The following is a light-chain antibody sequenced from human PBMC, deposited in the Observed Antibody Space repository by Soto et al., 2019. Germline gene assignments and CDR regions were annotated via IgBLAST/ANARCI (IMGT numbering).Light chain of an antibody. CDR2: GAS. Sequence: EIVMTQSPGTLSMSPGDRATLSCRASQSLSSSLAWYQQKPGQAPRLLIYGASTRATGIPARFSGSGSGTDFALTISSLRSEDFAVYYCQQYNNWPPFTFGPGTKVDF. V-gene: IGKV3-15*01. J-gene: IGKJ3*01. CDR1: QSLSSS. CDR3: QQYNNWPPFT.